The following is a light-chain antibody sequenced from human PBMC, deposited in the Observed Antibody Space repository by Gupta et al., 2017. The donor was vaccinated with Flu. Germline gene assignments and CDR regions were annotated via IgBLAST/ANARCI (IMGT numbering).Light chain of an antibody. CDR2: SKQ. CDR1: SRSVTPSHY. CDR3: VLYVSDGIWV. Sequence: TVVTQEPSLSVSPCGTITLTCGFTSRSVTPSHYPSWYQQTPGQRRRTLVYSKQSRAAGVPDRFSGSIRGKKAVLTITGAKEDEECDYYCVLYVSDGIWVFGGGTKVAVL. V-gene: IGLV8-61*01. J-gene: IGLJ3*02.